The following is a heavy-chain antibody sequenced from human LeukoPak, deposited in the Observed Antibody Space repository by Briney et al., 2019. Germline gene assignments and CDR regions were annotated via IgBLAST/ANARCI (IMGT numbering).Heavy chain of an antibody. CDR1: GFTFSNYW. D-gene: IGHD2/OR15-2a*01. Sequence: GGSLRLSCAASGFTFSNYWMHWVRQAPGKGLVWVSRINSDGSSTTYADSVKGRFTISRDNSKNTLYLQMNSLRAGDTAVYFCAKDVSPGHYWGQGTLVTVSS. CDR3: AKDVSPGHY. J-gene: IGHJ4*02. V-gene: IGHV3-74*01. CDR2: INSDGSST.